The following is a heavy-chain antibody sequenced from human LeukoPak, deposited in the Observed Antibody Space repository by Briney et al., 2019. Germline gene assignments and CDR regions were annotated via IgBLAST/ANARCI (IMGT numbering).Heavy chain of an antibody. J-gene: IGHJ4*01. D-gene: IGHD6-13*01. CDR2: ISGSGGST. V-gene: IGHV3-23*01. Sequence: GVSLRLSCAASGFTFSNYAMSWVRQAPGKGLEWVSAISGSGGSTYYADSVKGRFTISRDNSKNTLYLQMNSLRAEDTALYYCAKDSYSSSWYNDYWGQGTLVTVSS. CDR1: GFTFSNYA. CDR3: AKDSYSSSWYNDY.